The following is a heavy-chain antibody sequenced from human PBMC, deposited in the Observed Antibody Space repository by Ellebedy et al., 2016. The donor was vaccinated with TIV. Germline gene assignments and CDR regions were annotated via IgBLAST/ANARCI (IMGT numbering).Heavy chain of an antibody. CDR3: ARDRISSGCDY. CDR2: IYYSGST. V-gene: IGHV4-61*08. CDR1: GGSISSGGYY. Sequence: SETLSLXXTVSGGSISSGGYYWSWIRQHPGKGLEWIGYIYYSGSTNYNPSLKSRVTISVDTSKNQFSLKLSSVTAADTAVYYCARDRISSGCDYWGQGTLVTVSS. D-gene: IGHD6-19*01. J-gene: IGHJ4*02.